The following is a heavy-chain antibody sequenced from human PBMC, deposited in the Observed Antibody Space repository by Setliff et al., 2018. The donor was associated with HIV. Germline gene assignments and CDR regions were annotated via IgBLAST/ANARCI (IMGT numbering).Heavy chain of an antibody. J-gene: IGHJ5*02. CDR3: ARDPSCSSTSCYAGWFDP. CDR1: GGTFSSYG. V-gene: IGHV1-18*01. D-gene: IGHD2-2*01. Sequence: ASVKVSCKASGGTFSSYGISWVRQAPGQGLEWMGWISAYNGNTNYAQKLQGRVTMTTDTSTSTAYMELRSLRSDDTAVYYCARDPSCSSTSCYAGWFDPWGQGTLVTVSS. CDR2: ISAYNGNT.